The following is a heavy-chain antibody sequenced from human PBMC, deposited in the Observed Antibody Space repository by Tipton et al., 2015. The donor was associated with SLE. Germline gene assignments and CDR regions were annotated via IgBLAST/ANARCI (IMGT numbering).Heavy chain of an antibody. CDR2: VSSTGGA. Sequence: TLSLTCTVSGGSIVSNSHYWAWVRRPPGKGLEWMGSVSSTGGAYYNPSLKSRLTTSVDTSKKQFSLKLSSVTAADTAVYYCARSEYSSGLIDYWGQGTLVTVSS. V-gene: IGHV4-39*07. D-gene: IGHD6-19*01. CDR3: ARSEYSSGLIDY. J-gene: IGHJ4*02. CDR1: GGSIVSNSHY.